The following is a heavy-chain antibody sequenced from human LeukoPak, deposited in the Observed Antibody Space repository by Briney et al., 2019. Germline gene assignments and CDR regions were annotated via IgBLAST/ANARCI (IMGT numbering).Heavy chain of an antibody. V-gene: IGHV3-30*18. J-gene: IGHJ3*02. Sequence: GGSLRLSCAASGFTFSSYGMHWVRQAPGKGLEWVAVISYDGSNKYYADSVKGRFTISRDNSKNTLYLQMNSLRAEDTAVYYCAKEEILRAFDIWGQGTMVTVSS. CDR2: ISYDGSNK. CDR1: GFTFSSYG. D-gene: IGHD4-17*01. CDR3: AKEEILRAFDI.